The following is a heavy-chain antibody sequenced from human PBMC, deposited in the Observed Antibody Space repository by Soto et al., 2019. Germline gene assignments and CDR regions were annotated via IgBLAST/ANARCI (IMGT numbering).Heavy chain of an antibody. CDR3: ARHYDSSGYNFDY. CDR2: IYYSGST. D-gene: IGHD3-22*01. CDR1: GGSISSGGYY. Sequence: QVQLQESGPGLVKPSQTLSLTCTVSGGSISSGGYYWSWIRQHPGKGLEWIGYIYYSGSTYYNPSLKSRVTISVDTSKNRSSLKLSSVTAADTAVDYCARHYDSSGYNFDYWGQGTLVTVSS. V-gene: IGHV4-31*03. J-gene: IGHJ4*02.